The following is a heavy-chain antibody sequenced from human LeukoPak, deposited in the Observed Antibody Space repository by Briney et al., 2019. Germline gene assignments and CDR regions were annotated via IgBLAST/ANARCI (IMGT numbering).Heavy chain of an antibody. D-gene: IGHD4-11*01. CDR1: GYTLTELS. Sequence: GASVKVSCKVSGYTLTELSMHWVRQAPGKGLEWMGGFDPEDGETIYAQKFQGRVTITADKSTSTAYMELSSLRSEDTAVYYCAIRHDYSNYATYYYGMDVWGQGTTVTVSS. CDR2: FDPEDGET. V-gene: IGHV1-24*01. CDR3: AIRHDYSNYATYYYGMDV. J-gene: IGHJ6*02.